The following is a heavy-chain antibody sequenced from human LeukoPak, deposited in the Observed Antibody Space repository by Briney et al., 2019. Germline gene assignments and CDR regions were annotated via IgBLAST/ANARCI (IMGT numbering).Heavy chain of an antibody. CDR1: GRTFSSYA. J-gene: IGHJ5*02. D-gene: IGHD3-10*01. CDR2: IIPIFGIA. CDR3: AIRYGSGTVGVLDP. Sequence: SVKVSCKASGRTFSSYAISWVRQAPGQGLEWMGRIIPIFGIANYAQKFQGRVTITADKSTSTAYMELSSLRSEDTAVYYCAIRYGSGTVGVLDPWGQGTLVTVSS. V-gene: IGHV1-69*04.